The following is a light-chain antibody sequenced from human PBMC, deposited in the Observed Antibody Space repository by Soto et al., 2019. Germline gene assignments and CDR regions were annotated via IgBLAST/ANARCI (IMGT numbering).Light chain of an antibody. CDR2: AAS. Sequence: IQLTQSPSSLSASVGDRVPITCRASQGISSYLAWYQQKPGKAPKLLIYAASTLQSGVPSRFSGSGSGTDFTLTISSLQPEDFATYYCQQLNTYPWTFGQGTTVEI. CDR3: QQLNTYPWT. V-gene: IGKV1-9*01. J-gene: IGKJ1*01. CDR1: QGISSY.